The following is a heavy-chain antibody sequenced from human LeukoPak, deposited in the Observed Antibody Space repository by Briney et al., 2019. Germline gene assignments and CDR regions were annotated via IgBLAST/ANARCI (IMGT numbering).Heavy chain of an antibody. CDR3: TRDRGTY. J-gene: IGHJ4*02. Sequence: GGSLRLSCAASGFTVSSNYMTWVRQAPGKGLEWVSVIYNSGNTYYADSLKDRFTISRDISNNTVYLQMNSLRAEDTAVYYCTRDRGTYWGQGTLVTVSS. CDR2: IYNSGNT. V-gene: IGHV3-66*01. CDR1: GFTVSSNY. D-gene: IGHD3-10*01.